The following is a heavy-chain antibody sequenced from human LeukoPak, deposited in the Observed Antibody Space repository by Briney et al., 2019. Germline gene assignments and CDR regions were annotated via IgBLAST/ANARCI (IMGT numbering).Heavy chain of an antibody. J-gene: IGHJ4*02. CDR2: IIPIFGTA. D-gene: IGHD2-15*01. Sequence: ASVKVSCKASGYTFTGYYMHWVRQAPGQGLEWMGGIIPIFGTANYAQKFQGRVTITRDTSASTAYMELSSLRSEDTAVYYCARDSGEYYFDYWGQGTLVTVSS. CDR1: GYTFTGYY. CDR3: ARDSGEYYFDY. V-gene: IGHV1-69*05.